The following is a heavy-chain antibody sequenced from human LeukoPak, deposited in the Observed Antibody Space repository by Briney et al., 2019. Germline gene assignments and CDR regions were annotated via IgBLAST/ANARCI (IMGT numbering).Heavy chain of an antibody. V-gene: IGHV3-74*01. Sequence: PGGSLRLSCAASGFTFSSYWMHWVRQAPGKGLVWVSRINSDGSSTSYADSVKGRFTISRDNAKNTLYLQMNSLRAEDTAVYYCARVMHYYGSGSPYYYGMDVWGQGTTVTVSS. D-gene: IGHD3-10*01. CDR1: GFTFSSYW. CDR3: ARVMHYYGSGSPYYYGMDV. J-gene: IGHJ6*02. CDR2: INSDGSST.